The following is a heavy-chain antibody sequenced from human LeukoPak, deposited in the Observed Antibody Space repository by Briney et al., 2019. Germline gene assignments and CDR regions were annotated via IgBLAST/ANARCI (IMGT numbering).Heavy chain of an antibody. D-gene: IGHD6-19*01. CDR1: GFTFSSYA. Sequence: GGSLRLSCAASGFTFSSYAMSWVRQAPGKGLEWVSAISGSGGSTYYADSVKGRFTISRDNSKNTLYLQMNSLRAEDTAVYYCARADSSGWYFSGWFDPWGQGTLVTVSS. V-gene: IGHV3-23*01. CDR3: ARADSSGWYFSGWFDP. J-gene: IGHJ5*02. CDR2: ISGSGGST.